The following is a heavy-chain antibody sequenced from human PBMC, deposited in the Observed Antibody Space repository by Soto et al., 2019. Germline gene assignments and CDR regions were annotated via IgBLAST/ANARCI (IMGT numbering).Heavy chain of an antibody. J-gene: IGHJ1*01. V-gene: IGHV3-33*01. Sequence: QVQLVESGGGVVQPGRSLRLSCAASGFTFSSYGMHWVRQAPGKGLEWVGVIWYDGSNKYYADSVKGRFTISSDNSKNTLYLQMNSLRAEDTAVYYCARDGLVLGAEYFQHWGQGTLVTVSS. CDR2: IWYDGSNK. D-gene: IGHD6-19*01. CDR1: GFTFSSYG. CDR3: ARDGLVLGAEYFQH.